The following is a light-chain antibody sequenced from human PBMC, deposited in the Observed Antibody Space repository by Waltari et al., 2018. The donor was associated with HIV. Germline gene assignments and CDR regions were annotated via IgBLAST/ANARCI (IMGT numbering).Light chain of an antibody. CDR1: QGINTY. V-gene: IGKV1-39*01. CDR3: LQTYSFPFT. Sequence: DIQMTQSPSSLSASIGDSVPITCRASQGINTYLSWYQQKPGKAPRLLIHTASSLHAGVPSRFSGSRSGTNFTLTISSLQPEDFATFYCLQTYSFPFTFGHGATVDIK. J-gene: IGKJ3*01. CDR2: TAS.